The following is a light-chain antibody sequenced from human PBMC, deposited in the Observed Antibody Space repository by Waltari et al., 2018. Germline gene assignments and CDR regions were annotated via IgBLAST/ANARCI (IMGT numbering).Light chain of an antibody. CDR3: QQRRNWPLT. CDR2: DTS. Sequence: DIVLTQSLAILSLSPGERACLSCRASKSVTNYLAWYQQKPGQAPRLLIYDTSNRATGIPARFSGSGFATDFTLTISSLEPDDFAVYYFQQRRNWPLTFGGGTKVEIK. J-gene: IGKJ4*01. V-gene: IGKV3-11*01. CDR1: KSVTNY.